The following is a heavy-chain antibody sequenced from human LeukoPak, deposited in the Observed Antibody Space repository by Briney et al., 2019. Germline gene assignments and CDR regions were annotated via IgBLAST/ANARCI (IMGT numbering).Heavy chain of an antibody. V-gene: IGHV3-48*03. CDR1: GFTFSSYE. D-gene: IGHD3-10*01. CDR2: ISSSGSTI. Sequence: GGSLRLSCAASGFTFSSYEMNWVRQAPGKGLEWVSYISSSGSTIYYADSVKGRFTISRDNAKNSLYLQMNSLRAEDTAVYYCARDSNYGSGSSFDYWGRGTLVTVSS. CDR3: ARDSNYGSGSSFDY. J-gene: IGHJ4*02.